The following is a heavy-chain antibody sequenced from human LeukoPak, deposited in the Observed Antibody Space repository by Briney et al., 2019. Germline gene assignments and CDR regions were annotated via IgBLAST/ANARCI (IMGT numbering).Heavy chain of an antibody. CDR3: ARRGGSYRDY. D-gene: IGHD1-26*01. V-gene: IGHV3-48*03. CDR2: ITISGHTN. J-gene: IGHJ4*02. CDR1: GFDLSTYQ. Sequence: GGSLRLSCAAWGFDLSTYQMIGLRQAPEKPLEWIEDITISGHTNNYADSVKGRFNISRDNAKISLYLQMNSLRAEDKAVYYCARRGGSYRDYWGQGKLVTVSS.